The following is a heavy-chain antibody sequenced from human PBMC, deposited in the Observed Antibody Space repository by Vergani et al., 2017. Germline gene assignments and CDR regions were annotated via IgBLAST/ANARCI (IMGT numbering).Heavy chain of an antibody. CDR3: AREVIAAAGTAPWFDP. CDR2: IYYSGST. CDR1: GGSISSGDYY. V-gene: IGHV4-30-4*08. J-gene: IGHJ5*02. D-gene: IGHD6-13*01. Sequence: QVQLQESGPGLVKPSQTLSLTCTVSGGSISSGDYYWSWIRQPPGKGLEWIWYIYYSGSTYYNPSLKSRVTISVDTSKNQFSLKLSSVTAADTAVYYCAREVIAAAGTAPWFDPWGQGTLVTVSS.